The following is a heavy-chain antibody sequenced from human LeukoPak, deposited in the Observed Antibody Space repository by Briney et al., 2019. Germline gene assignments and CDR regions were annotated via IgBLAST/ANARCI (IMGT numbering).Heavy chain of an antibody. J-gene: IGHJ3*02. CDR3: ARGLDDAFDI. Sequence: GSLRLSCAASGFIFSDYWLSWVRQAPGKGLEWVANIKQDGSETHYVDSVKGRFTISRDNAKNTLYLQMNSLRAEDTAVYYCARGLDDAFDIWGQGTIVTVSS. V-gene: IGHV3-7*03. CDR2: IKQDGSET. D-gene: IGHD5/OR15-5a*01. CDR1: GFIFSDYW.